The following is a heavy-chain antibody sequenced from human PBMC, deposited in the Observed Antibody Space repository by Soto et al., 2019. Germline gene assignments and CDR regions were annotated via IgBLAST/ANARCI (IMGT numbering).Heavy chain of an antibody. Sequence: QITLKESGPTLVKPTQTLTLTCTFSGFSLNTGGLGVGWIRQPPGKALEWLALIYWDDDKRYSPSLKSRLTSTKDTSKHQVVLTMTNMHPVDTATYYCAHSRCGGDCLQSYSSHYYYGMDVWGQGTTVTVSS. J-gene: IGHJ6*02. CDR1: GFSLNTGGLG. CDR3: AHSRCGGDCLQSYSSHYYYGMDV. V-gene: IGHV2-5*02. CDR2: IYWDDDK. D-gene: IGHD2-21*02.